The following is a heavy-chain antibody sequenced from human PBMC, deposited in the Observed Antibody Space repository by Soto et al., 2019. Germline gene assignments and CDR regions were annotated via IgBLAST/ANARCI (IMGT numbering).Heavy chain of an antibody. Sequence: SETLSLTCTVSGGSISSGGYYWSWIRQHPGKGLEWIGYIYYSGSTYYNPSLKSRVTISVDTSKNQFSLKLSSVTAADTAVYYCVGNDEGPDAFDIWGQGTMVTVSS. CDR2: IYYSGST. CDR3: VGNDEGPDAFDI. D-gene: IGHD1-1*01. V-gene: IGHV4-31*03. CDR1: GGSISSGGYY. J-gene: IGHJ3*02.